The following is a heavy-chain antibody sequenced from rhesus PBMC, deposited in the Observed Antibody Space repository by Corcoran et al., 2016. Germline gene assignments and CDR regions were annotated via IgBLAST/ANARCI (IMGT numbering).Heavy chain of an antibody. V-gene: IGHV5-20*02. CDR2: IDPSDSDV. Sequence: EVQLVPPGAEVKRPGESLKIPFKTSGYSFTSYWISWVRQMPGKGLEWMGAIDPSDSDVRYSPSFQGQVTISADKSTSTAYLQWSSLKASDTATYYCARRAGTGYFDYWGQGVLVTVSS. CDR3: ARRAGTGYFDY. D-gene: IGHD5-24*01. CDR1: GYSFTSYW. J-gene: IGHJ4*01.